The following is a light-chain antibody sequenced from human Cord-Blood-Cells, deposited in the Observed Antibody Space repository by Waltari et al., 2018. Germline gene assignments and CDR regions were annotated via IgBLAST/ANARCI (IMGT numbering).Light chain of an antibody. J-gene: IGLJ1*01. CDR3: CSYAGSSSLYV. Sequence: QSALTQPASVSGSPGQSITISCTGTSSDVGCYNLVPWYQQHPGKAPKLMIYEGSKRPSGVSNRFSGSKSGNTASLTISGLQAEDEADYYCCSYAGSSSLYVFGTGTKVTVL. V-gene: IGLV2-23*01. CDR2: EGS. CDR1: SSDVGCYNL.